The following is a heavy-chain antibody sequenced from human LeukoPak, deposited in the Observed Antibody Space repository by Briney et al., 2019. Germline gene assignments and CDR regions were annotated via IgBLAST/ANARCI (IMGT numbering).Heavy chain of an antibody. CDR1: GFTFSTYV. D-gene: IGHD3-10*01. J-gene: IGHJ4*02. CDR3: ARGGFYGSGSSPTFYFDY. CDR2: MSFDGKNT. V-gene: IGHV3-30*04. Sequence: GRSLRLSCAASGFTFSTYVIHWVRQAPGKGLDWVAVMSFDGKNTYYADSVKGRFTVSRDNSRNTLYLQMNSLRPEDTAVYYCARGGFYGSGSSPTFYFDYWGQGTLVTVSS.